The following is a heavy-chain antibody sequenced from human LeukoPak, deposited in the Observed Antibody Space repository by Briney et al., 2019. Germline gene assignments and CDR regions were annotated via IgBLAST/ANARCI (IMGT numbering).Heavy chain of an antibody. Sequence: GGSLRLSCAASGFTFSSYEMNWVRQAPGKGLEWVSSISSSGSTKYYADSVKGRFTISRDNAENSLYLQMNSLRADDTAVYYCARGRAADQLLWYFDYWGQGTLVTVSS. J-gene: IGHJ4*02. CDR1: GFTFSSYE. V-gene: IGHV3-48*03. CDR2: ISSSGSTK. D-gene: IGHD2-2*01. CDR3: ARGRAADQLLWYFDY.